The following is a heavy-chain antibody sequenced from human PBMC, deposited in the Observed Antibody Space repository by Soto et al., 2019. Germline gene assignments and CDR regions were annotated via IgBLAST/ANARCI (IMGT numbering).Heavy chain of an antibody. Sequence: QVQLQQWGAGLLKPSETLSLTCAVYGGSFSGYYWSWIRQPPGKGLEWIGEINHSGSTNYTPSLKSRVTISVDTSKNQFSLKLSSVTAADTAVYYCARGGIVVVPAAISGWFDPWGQGTLVTVSS. D-gene: IGHD2-2*01. CDR2: INHSGST. V-gene: IGHV4-34*01. CDR3: ARGGIVVVPAAISGWFDP. CDR1: GGSFSGYY. J-gene: IGHJ5*02.